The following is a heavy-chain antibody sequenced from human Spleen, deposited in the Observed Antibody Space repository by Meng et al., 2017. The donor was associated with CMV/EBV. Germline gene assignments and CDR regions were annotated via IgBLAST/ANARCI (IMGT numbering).Heavy chain of an antibody. CDR1: GFTFSTYS. CDR2: ISSGSSYI. V-gene: IGHV3-21*04. D-gene: IGHD2-2*01. J-gene: IGHJ4*02. CDR3: AKGGVYCSSTSCSPGDDYFDY. Sequence: GESLKISCAASGFTFSTYSMNWVRQAPGRGLEWVSSISSGSSYIYYADSVKGRFTISRDNAKNSLYLQMNSLRAEDMALYYCAKGGVYCSSTSCSPGDDYFDYWGQGTLVTVSS.